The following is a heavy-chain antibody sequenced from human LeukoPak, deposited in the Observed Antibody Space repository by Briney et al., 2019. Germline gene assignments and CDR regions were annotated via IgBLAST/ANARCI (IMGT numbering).Heavy chain of an antibody. CDR3: ARLGLGVDY. CDR2: LYYSGST. Sequence: SETLSLTCTVSGGFISSYYWTWIRQPPGKGLEWIGYLYYSGSTNYNPSLKSRVTMSVDTSKNQFSLKLSSVTAADTAVYYCARLGLGVDYWGQGTLVTVSS. V-gene: IGHV4-59*08. D-gene: IGHD3-16*01. J-gene: IGHJ4*02. CDR1: GGFISSYY.